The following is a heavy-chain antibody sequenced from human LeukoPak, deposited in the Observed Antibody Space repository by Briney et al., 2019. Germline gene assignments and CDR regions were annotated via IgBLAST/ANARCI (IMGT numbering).Heavy chain of an antibody. CDR2: ISSSSSYI. CDR1: GFTFSSYS. J-gene: IGHJ4*02. CDR3: ARDLYDSGGYSSPIDY. Sequence: GGSLRLSCAASGFTFSSYSMNWVRQAPGKGLEWVSSISSSSSYIYYADSVKGRFTISRDNAKNSLYLQMNSLRAEDTAVYYCARDLYDSGGYSSPIDYWGQGTLVTVSS. V-gene: IGHV3-21*01. D-gene: IGHD3-22*01.